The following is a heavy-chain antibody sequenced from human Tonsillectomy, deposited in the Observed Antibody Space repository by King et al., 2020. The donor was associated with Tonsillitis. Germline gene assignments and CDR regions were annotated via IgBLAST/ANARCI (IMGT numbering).Heavy chain of an antibody. CDR3: AHIFTPYVVKGTFFNY. CDR1: GFSLLTPGEA. D-gene: IGHD2-15*01. J-gene: IGHJ4*02. CDR2: IFWDVDK. Sequence: TLKESGPTVVRPTQTLTLTCTFSGFSLLTPGEAVGWVRQPPGNAMEWLALIFWDVDKRYSPSLMNRLTITQDTPKNQVVLTLTNMDPVDSGTYFCAHIFTPYVVKGTFFNYWGQGTLLSVSS. V-gene: IGHV2-5*02.